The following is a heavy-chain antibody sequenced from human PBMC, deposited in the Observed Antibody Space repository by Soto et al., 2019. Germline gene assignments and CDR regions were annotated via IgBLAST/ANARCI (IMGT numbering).Heavy chain of an antibody. CDR1: RLTVWSYG. CDR2: ISTTSSSI. Sequence: PACCIGLSCAASRLTVWSYGMTWVRQAPGKGLEWISYISTTSSSIYYADSVKGRFTISSDNAKNSLFLQMNSLRDEHTAVYYCARKGVGFDYSGQGALVTVSS. CDR3: ARKGVGFDY. J-gene: IGHJ4*02. D-gene: IGHD3-3*01. V-gene: IGHV3-48*02.